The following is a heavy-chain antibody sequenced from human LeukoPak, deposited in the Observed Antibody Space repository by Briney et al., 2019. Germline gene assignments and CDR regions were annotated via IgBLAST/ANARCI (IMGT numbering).Heavy chain of an antibody. CDR3: ARGPTTGTTSGYYMDV. V-gene: IGHV1-18*01. CDR2: ISAYNGNT. Sequence: ASVKVSCKASGYTFTSYGISWVRQAPGQGLEWMGWISAYNGNTNYAQKLQGRVTITADKSTSTAYMELSSLRSEDTAVYYCARGPTTGTTSGYYMDVWGKGTTVTVSS. J-gene: IGHJ6*03. CDR1: GYTFTSYG. D-gene: IGHD1-1*01.